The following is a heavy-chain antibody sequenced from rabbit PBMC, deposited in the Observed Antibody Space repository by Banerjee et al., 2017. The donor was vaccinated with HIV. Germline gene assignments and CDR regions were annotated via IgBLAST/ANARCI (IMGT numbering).Heavy chain of an antibody. Sequence: QEQLEESGGDLVKPEGSLTLTCTASGFSFSSGYWMCWVRQAPGKGLEWIGCIGIGSGTTYYASWAKGRFTISKTSSTTVTLQMTSLTAADTATYFCARDAAGSKWYTAFNLWGPGTLVTVS. J-gene: IGHJ4*01. CDR1: GFSFSSGYW. D-gene: IGHD4-2*01. V-gene: IGHV1S45*01. CDR3: ARDAAGSKWYTAFNL. CDR2: IGIGSGTT.